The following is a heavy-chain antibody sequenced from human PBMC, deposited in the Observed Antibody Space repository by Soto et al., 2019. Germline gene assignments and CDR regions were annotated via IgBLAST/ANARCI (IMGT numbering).Heavy chain of an antibody. CDR1: GFTFSSYS. CDR3: AKQYSSSSPYHYYYMDV. D-gene: IGHD6-6*01. CDR2: ISSSSTTI. J-gene: IGHJ6*03. V-gene: IGHV3-48*01. Sequence: GGSLRLSCVVTGFTFSSYSMNWVRQAPGKGLEWVSHISSSSTTIYYADSVKGRFTISRDNAKNTLYLQMNSLRAEDTAVYYCAKQYSSSSPYHYYYMDVWGKGTTVTVSS.